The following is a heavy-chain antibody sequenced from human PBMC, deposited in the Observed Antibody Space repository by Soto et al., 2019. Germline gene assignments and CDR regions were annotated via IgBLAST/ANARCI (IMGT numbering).Heavy chain of an antibody. V-gene: IGHV3-7*01. CDR2: IKQDGSEK. CDR3: ASGEYYDFWSGYSPFDY. CDR1: GFTFSSYW. Sequence: GGSLRFSCAASGFTFSSYWMSWVRQAPGKGLEWVANIKQDGSEKYYVDSVKGRFTISRDNAKNSLYLQMNSLRAEDTAVYYCASGEYYDFWSGYSPFDYWGQGTLVTVSS. J-gene: IGHJ4*02. D-gene: IGHD3-3*01.